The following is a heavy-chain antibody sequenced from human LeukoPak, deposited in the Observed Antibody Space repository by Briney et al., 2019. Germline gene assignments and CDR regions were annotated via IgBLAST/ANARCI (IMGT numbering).Heavy chain of an antibody. V-gene: IGHV3-13*01. D-gene: IGHD5/OR15-5a*01. CDR3: IRGGIQVSGIDAFDI. Sequence: GGSLRLSCAASGITFSSYDMHWVRQAPGRGLEWVSAIGIAGDTYYPDSVKGRFTISRENAKNSMYLQMNSLKDGDTAVYYCIRGGIQVSGIDAFDIWGQGTMVTVSS. CDR2: IGIAGDT. CDR1: GITFSSYD. J-gene: IGHJ3*02.